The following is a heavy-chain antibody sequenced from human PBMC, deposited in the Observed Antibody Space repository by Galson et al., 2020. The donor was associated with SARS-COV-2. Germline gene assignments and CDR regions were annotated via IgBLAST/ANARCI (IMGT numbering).Heavy chain of an antibody. D-gene: IGHD5-18*01. CDR2: ISHSGST. CDR3: ARGGSRPVMVFDYYYFYMDV. Sequence: SETLSLTCGVYGGSFSDYSWTWVRQPPGKGLEWIGEISHSGSTNYSPSLKSRVFMSVDTSKNQFSLKLRSVTAADTAVYYCARGGSRPVMVFDYYYFYMDVWGKGTTFTVSS. CDR1: GGSFSDYS. J-gene: IGHJ6*03. V-gene: IGHV4-34*01.